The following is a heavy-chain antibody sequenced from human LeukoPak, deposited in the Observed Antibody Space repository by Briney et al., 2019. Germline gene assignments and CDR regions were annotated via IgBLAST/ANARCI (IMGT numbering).Heavy chain of an antibody. D-gene: IGHD3-10*01. J-gene: IGHJ4*02. Sequence: GGSLRLSCTASGFPFSSYAMSWVRQAPGKGLEWVSAITSVGSTYYADSVKGRFSISGDNSKNTLSLQMNSLRAEDTAVYYCARGITMANWGQGTLVPVSS. CDR3: ARGITMAN. CDR2: ITSVGST. CDR1: GFPFSSYA. V-gene: IGHV3-23*01.